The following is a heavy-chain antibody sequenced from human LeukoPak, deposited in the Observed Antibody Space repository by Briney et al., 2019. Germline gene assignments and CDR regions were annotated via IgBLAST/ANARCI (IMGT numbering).Heavy chain of an antibody. D-gene: IGHD3-10*01. CDR2: SNPNSGGT. CDR3: ARDRWFGELLYGWFDP. J-gene: IGHJ5*02. Sequence: VASVKVSCKASGYTFTNYYIHWVRQAPGQGLEWMGWSNPNSGGTKYAQRFQGRVTMTRDTSISTAYMELSRLRSDDTAVYYCARDRWFGELLYGWFDPWGQGTLVTVSS. CDR1: GYTFTNYY. V-gene: IGHV1-2*02.